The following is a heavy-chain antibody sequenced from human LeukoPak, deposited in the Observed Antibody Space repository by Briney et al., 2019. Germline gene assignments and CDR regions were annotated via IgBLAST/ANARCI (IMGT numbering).Heavy chain of an antibody. Sequence: GGSLRLSCAASGFTFSSYAMSWVRQAPGKGLEWVSAISGSGGSTYYADSVKGRFTISRDNSKNTLYLRMNSLRAEDTAVYYCAKHTFWIRYFDYWGQGTLVTVSS. J-gene: IGHJ4*02. CDR3: AKHTFWIRYFDY. D-gene: IGHD2/OR15-2a*01. CDR2: ISGSGGST. V-gene: IGHV3-23*01. CDR1: GFTFSSYA.